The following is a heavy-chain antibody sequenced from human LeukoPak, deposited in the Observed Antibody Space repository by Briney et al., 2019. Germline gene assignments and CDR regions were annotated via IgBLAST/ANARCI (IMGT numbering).Heavy chain of an antibody. Sequence: EASVKVSCKASGYTFTGYYMHWVRQAPGQGLEWMGWINPNSGGTNYAQKFQGGVTMTRDTSISTAYMELSRLRSHDTAVYYCARYSGYDPFDYWGQGTLVTVSS. D-gene: IGHD5-12*01. CDR2: INPNSGGT. CDR3: ARYSGYDPFDY. V-gene: IGHV1-2*02. CDR1: GYTFTGYY. J-gene: IGHJ4*02.